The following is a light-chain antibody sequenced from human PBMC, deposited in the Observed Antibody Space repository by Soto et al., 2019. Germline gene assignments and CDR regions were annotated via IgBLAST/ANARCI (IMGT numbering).Light chain of an antibody. CDR3: CSYAGSSTFANYV. CDR1: SSDVGSYNL. CDR2: EGS. Sequence: QSALTQPASVSGSPGQSMTISCTGTSSDVGSYNLVSWYQQHPGKAPKLMIYEGSKRPSGVSNRFSGSKSGNTASLTISGLQAEDEADYYCCSYAGSSTFANYVFGTGTKVTVL. J-gene: IGLJ1*01. V-gene: IGLV2-23*03.